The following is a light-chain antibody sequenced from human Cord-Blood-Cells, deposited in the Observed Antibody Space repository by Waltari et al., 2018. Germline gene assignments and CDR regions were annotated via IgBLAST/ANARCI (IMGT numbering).Light chain of an antibody. J-gene: IGKJ2*01. CDR2: DAS. V-gene: IGKV1-33*01. Sequence: DIQITQYPSSLYASVGDRVTITCQASQDISNYLNWYQQKPGKAPKLLIYDASNLETGVPSRFSGSGSGTYFTFTISSLQPEDIATYYCQQYDNLPYTFGQGTKLEIK. CDR1: QDISNY. CDR3: QQYDNLPYT.